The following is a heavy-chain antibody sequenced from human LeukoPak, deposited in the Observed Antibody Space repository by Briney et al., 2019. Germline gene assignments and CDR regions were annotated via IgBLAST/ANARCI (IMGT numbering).Heavy chain of an antibody. V-gene: IGHV4-39*07. CDR2: IYYSGST. D-gene: IGHD3-22*01. CDR1: GGSISSSSYY. CDR3: ARGARYYYDSSGYGY. Sequence: SETLSLTCTVSGGSISSSSYYWGWIRQPPGEGLEWIGSIYYSGSTYYNPSLKSRVTISVDTSKNQFSLKLSSVTAADTAVYYCARGARYYYDSSGYGYWGQGTLVTVSS. J-gene: IGHJ4*02.